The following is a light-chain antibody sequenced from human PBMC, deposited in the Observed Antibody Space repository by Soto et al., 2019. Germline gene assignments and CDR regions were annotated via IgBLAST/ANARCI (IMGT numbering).Light chain of an antibody. Sequence: IVMTQSPATLSVSPGERATLSCRASQTIDNKLAWHQQRPGQAPRLLIYGASIRATGIPARFSGSGSGTEFTLTISGLQSEDFGVYYCQQYKDWRTFGQGTNVDIK. V-gene: IGKV3-15*01. CDR2: GAS. J-gene: IGKJ1*01. CDR1: QTIDNK. CDR3: QQYKDWRT.